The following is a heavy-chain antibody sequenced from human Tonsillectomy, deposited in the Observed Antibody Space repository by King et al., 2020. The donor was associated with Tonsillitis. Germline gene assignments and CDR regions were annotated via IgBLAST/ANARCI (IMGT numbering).Heavy chain of an antibody. V-gene: IGHV4-59*01. D-gene: IGHD6-6*01. CDR3: ARLIAARAGMNYYYFYGMDV. CDR2: THQSGST. Sequence: QLQESGPGLVKPSETVSLTCTVSGGSLSTYHWTWIRQPPGKGLEWIGHTHQSGSTNYNPSLKSRVTISVDPSKNYFSLNLTSVTAADTAVYDCARLIAARAGMNYYYFYGMDVWGQGTTVTVPS. CDR1: GGSLSTYH. J-gene: IGHJ6*02.